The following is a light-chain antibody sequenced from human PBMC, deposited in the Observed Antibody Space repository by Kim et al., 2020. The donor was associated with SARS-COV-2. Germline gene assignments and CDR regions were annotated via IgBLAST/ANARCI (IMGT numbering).Light chain of an antibody. CDR3: QQGYSNPPRT. J-gene: IGKJ1*01. CDR2: AAS. CDR1: QSISTY. Sequence: IQMTQSPSSLSASVGDRVTITCRASQSISTYLNWYQQKPGKAPKLLIYAASSLQSGVPSRFSGSGSGTDFTLTNSSLQPEGFATYYCQQGYSNPPRTFGQGTKVDIK. V-gene: IGKV1-39*01.